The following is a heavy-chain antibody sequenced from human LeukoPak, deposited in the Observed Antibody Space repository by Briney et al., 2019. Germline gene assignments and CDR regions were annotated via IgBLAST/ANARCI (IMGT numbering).Heavy chain of an antibody. D-gene: IGHD1-26*01. CDR1: GYTFTTYG. Sequence: GASVKVSCKASGYTFTTYGISWVRQAPGQGLEWMGWISAYNGHTNYAQNLHGRVTMTTDTSTNTAYMELRSLRSDDTAVYYCARAGLWELPRYAFDIWGQGTMVSVSS. CDR3: ARAGLWELPRYAFDI. CDR2: ISAYNGHT. J-gene: IGHJ3*02. V-gene: IGHV1-18*01.